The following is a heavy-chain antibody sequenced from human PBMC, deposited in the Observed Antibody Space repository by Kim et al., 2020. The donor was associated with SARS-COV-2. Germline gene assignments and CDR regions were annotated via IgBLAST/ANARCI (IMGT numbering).Heavy chain of an antibody. J-gene: IGHJ3*02. V-gene: IGHV4-59*08. Sequence: SETLSLTCTVSGGSISSYYWSWIRQPPGKGLEWIGYIYNSGSTNYNPSLKSRVTISVDTSKNQFSLKLSSATAADTAVYYCARRGLYYYDSSAYRNGAFDIWDQGTMVTVSS. CDR3: ARRGLYYYDSSAYRNGAFDI. D-gene: IGHD3-22*01. CDR2: IYNSGST. CDR1: GGSISSYY.